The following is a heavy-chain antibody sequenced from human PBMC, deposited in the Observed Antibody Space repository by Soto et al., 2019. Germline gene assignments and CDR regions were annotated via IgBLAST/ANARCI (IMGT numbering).Heavy chain of an antibody. CDR3: ARDGDCSGGSCSTNYWFDP. Sequence: ASVKVSCKASGYTFSSQYMNWVLQAPGRGLQWMGIINPSGGSTSSAQKFQGRLTLTRDISTSTFYMELSSLRSEDTAVYYCARDGDCSGGSCSTNYWFDPWGQGTLVTVSS. J-gene: IGHJ5*02. CDR2: INPSGGST. CDR1: GYTFSSQY. V-gene: IGHV1-46*01. D-gene: IGHD2-15*01.